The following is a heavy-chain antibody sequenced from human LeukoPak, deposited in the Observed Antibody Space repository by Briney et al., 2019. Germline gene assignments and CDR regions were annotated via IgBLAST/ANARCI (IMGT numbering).Heavy chain of an antibody. CDR3: ARTPVATYFDY. Sequence: SGTLSLTCTVSGGSISTYYWSWIRQPPGKGLEWIGYIFHSGSTYYNPSLKSRVTISGDTSKNQFSLKLTSVTAADTAVYYCARTPVATYFDYWGQGTLVTVSS. V-gene: IGHV4-59*01. D-gene: IGHD5-12*01. CDR1: GGSISTYY. J-gene: IGHJ4*02. CDR2: IFHSGST.